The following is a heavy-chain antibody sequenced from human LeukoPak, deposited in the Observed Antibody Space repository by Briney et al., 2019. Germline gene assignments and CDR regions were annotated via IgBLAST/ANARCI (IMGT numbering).Heavy chain of an antibody. V-gene: IGHV4-31*03. J-gene: IGHJ5*02. CDR1: GGSISDDGYY. CDR2: IYYGGTT. D-gene: IGHD4-17*01. Sequence: PSETQSLTCSVSGGSISDDGYYWSWIRQFPGKGLEWIGHIYYGGTTEYNPSLKSRITISRDTSKTQFSLQLNSVTVADTAVYYCARGGATVTDHWGQGTLVTVSS. CDR3: ARGGATVTDH.